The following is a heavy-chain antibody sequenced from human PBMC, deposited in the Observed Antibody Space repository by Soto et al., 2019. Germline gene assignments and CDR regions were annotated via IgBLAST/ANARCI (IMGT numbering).Heavy chain of an antibody. Sequence: QVQLQESGPGLVKPSETLSLTCTVSGGSISSYYWIWIRLPPGQGLEWIGYISYSGSTNYNPSLKSRVTISVDPSKNQVSLKLSSVTAADTAVYYGARKKQWLEPDFDYCGQGTLVTVSS. V-gene: IGHV4-59*08. CDR3: ARKKQWLEPDFDY. D-gene: IGHD6-19*01. CDR1: GGSISSYY. CDR2: ISYSGST. J-gene: IGHJ4*02.